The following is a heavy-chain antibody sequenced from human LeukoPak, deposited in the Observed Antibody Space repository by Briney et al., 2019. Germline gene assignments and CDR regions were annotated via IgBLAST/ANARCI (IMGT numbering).Heavy chain of an antibody. CDR1: GFSFSTYG. Sequence: PGGSLRLSCAASGFSFSTYGMHWVRQAPGKGLEWVTFMQYDGSEEYYADSVKGRFTISRDNSKNTLYLQMDSLRGEDTAVYYCAGKAAAYYFVYSGQGTLVTVSS. V-gene: IGHV3-30*02. D-gene: IGHD2-2*01. J-gene: IGHJ4*02. CDR3: AGKAAAYYFVY. CDR2: MQYDGSEE.